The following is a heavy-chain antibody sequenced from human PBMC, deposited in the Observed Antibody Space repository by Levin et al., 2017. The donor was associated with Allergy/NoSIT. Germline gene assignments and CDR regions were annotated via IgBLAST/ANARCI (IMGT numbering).Heavy chain of an antibody. Sequence: PGGSLRLSCAVYGGSFSGYYWSWIRQPPGKGLEWIGEINHSGSTNYNPSLKSRVTISVDTSKNQFSLKLSSVTAADTAVYYCARTGYCSGGSCMGSGLIDYWGQGTLVTVSS. J-gene: IGHJ4*02. D-gene: IGHD2-15*01. CDR3: ARTGYCSGGSCMGSGLIDY. V-gene: IGHV4-34*01. CDR2: INHSGST. CDR1: GGSFSGYY.